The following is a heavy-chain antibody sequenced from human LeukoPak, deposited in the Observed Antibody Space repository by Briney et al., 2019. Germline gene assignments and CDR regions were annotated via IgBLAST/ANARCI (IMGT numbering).Heavy chain of an antibody. CDR2: ISDSGGYT. V-gene: IGHV3-23*01. J-gene: IGHJ3*02. CDR3: ARALAVVVISRAFDI. Sequence: GGSLRLSCVASGLTFRTYAMSWVRQAPGKGLEWVSSISDSGGYTFYADSVKGRFTISRDNSKNTLYLQMNSLRAEDTAVYYCARALAVVVISRAFDIWGQGTMVTVSS. CDR1: GLTFRTYA. D-gene: IGHD3-22*01.